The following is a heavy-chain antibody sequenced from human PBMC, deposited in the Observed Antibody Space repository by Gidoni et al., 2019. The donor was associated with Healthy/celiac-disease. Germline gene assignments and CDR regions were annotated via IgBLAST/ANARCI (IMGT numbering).Heavy chain of an antibody. Sequence: QVQLVASGGGVVQPGRFLRLTCAASGFTFSSDAMHWVRQAPGKGLEWVAVISYDGSNKYYADSVKGRFTISRDNSKNTLYLQMNSLRAEDTAVYYCASPTKPGRSGYDFDYWGQGTLVTVSS. CDR2: ISYDGSNK. CDR1: GFTFSSDA. CDR3: ASPTKPGRSGYDFDY. J-gene: IGHJ4*02. V-gene: IGHV3-30-3*01. D-gene: IGHD5-12*01.